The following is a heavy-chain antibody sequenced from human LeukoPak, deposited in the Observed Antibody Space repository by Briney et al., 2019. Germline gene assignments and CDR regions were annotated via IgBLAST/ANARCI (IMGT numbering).Heavy chain of an antibody. CDR1: GFTFDDYA. CDR2: ISWNSGSI. Sequence: GGSLRLSCAASGFTFDDYAMHWVRQAPGKGLEWVSGISWNSGSIGYADSVKGRFTISRDNAKNSLYLQMNSLRAEDTALYYCAKDIEDILYYFDYWGQGTLVTVSS. V-gene: IGHV3-9*01. J-gene: IGHJ4*02. D-gene: IGHD2-8*02. CDR3: AKDIEDILYYFDY.